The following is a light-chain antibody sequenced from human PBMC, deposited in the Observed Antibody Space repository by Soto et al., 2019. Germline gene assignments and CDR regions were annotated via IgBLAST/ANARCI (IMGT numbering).Light chain of an antibody. V-gene: IGLV2-14*01. CDR1: SSDVGGYKF. J-gene: IGLJ7*01. CDR2: EVS. Sequence: QSVPTQPASVSGSPGQSITFSCTGTSSDVGGYKFVSWYQHHPGKAPHLVIYEVSRRPSGVSNRFSGSRSGNTASLTISGLQPEDEAYYYCSSYTTSDTLVFGGGTQLTVL. CDR3: SSYTTSDTLV.